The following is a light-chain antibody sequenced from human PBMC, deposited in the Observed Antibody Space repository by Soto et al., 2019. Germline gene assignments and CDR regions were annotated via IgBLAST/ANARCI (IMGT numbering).Light chain of an antibody. CDR1: QSVASD. CDR2: DAS. V-gene: IGKV3-15*01. Sequence: EIVVTQSRATLSVSPGERATLSCRASQSVASDFAWYQQKPGQAPRLLIYDASTRATGIPARFSGSGSGTEFTLTISSLQSEDFAVYYCQQYNYWPQTFGQGTRWIS. J-gene: IGKJ1*01. CDR3: QQYNYWPQT.